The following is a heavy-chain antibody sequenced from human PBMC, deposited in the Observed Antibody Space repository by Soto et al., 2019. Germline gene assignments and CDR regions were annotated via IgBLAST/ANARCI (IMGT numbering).Heavy chain of an antibody. CDR2: ISYDGSNK. D-gene: IGHD6-19*01. CDR1: GFTFSSYA. J-gene: IGHJ4*02. V-gene: IGHV3-30-3*01. CDR3: HVASSGWYEFDY. Sequence: GGSLRLSCAASGFTFSSYAMHWVRQAPGKGLEWVAVISYDGSNKYYADSVKGRFTISRDNSKNTLYLQMNSLRAEDTAVYYSHVASSGWYEFDYWGQGTLVTVSS.